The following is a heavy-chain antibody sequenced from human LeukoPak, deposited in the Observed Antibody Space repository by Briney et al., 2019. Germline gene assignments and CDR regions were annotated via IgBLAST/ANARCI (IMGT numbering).Heavy chain of an antibody. CDR3: ARDGGATDAFDI. CDR1: GYTFTSYG. Sequence: ASVKVSCKASGYTFTSYGINWVRQAPGQGLEWMGWISAYNGNIKYAQKLQGRVTMTTDTSTSTAYMELRSLRSDDTAVNYCARDGGATDAFDIWGQGTMVTVSS. D-gene: IGHD1-26*01. V-gene: IGHV1-18*01. CDR2: ISAYNGNI. J-gene: IGHJ3*02.